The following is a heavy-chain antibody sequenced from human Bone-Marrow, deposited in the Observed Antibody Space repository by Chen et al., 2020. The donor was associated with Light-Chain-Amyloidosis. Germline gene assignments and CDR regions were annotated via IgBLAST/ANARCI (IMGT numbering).Heavy chain of an antibody. CDR1: GYTFPNYW. D-gene: IGHD5-12*01. CDR3: ARRRDGYNFDY. Sequence: EVQLEQSGPEVQKPGESLKISCKGSGYTFPNYWIGWVRQMPGKGLEWMGVIYSDDSDARYSPSFEGQVTISADKSITTAYLQWRSLRASDTAMYYCARRRDGYNFDYWGQGTLVTVSS. J-gene: IGHJ4*02. V-gene: IGHV5-51*01. CDR2: IYSDDSDA.